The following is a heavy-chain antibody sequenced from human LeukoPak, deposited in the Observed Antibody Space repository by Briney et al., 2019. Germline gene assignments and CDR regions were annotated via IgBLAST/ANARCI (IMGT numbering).Heavy chain of an antibody. CDR2: ISRNGRNT. CDR3: ARVDSGSACAS. J-gene: IGHJ1*01. CDR1: GFTLSSYS. V-gene: IGHV3-64*01. D-gene: IGHD6-19*01. Sequence: PGGSLRLSCAASGFTLSSYSMHWVRQAPGKGLEFVSAISRNGRNTYYANSVKGGFTISRDISKNTLYLQMGSLRPEDMAVYYCARVDSGSACASWGQGILVTVSS.